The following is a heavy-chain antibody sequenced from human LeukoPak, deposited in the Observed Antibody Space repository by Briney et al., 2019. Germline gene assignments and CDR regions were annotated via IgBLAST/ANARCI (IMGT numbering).Heavy chain of an antibody. CDR3: ARVPYEGSDY. Sequence: GGPLRLSCAPSGFTFSSYRMTWFRQAPGKGLEWVSSISSSSSYIYYADSVKGRFTISRDNAKNSLYLQMNSLRAEDTAVYYCARVPYEGSDYWGQGTLVTVSS. D-gene: IGHD3-22*01. J-gene: IGHJ4*02. CDR1: GFTFSSYR. CDR2: ISSSSSYI. V-gene: IGHV3-21*01.